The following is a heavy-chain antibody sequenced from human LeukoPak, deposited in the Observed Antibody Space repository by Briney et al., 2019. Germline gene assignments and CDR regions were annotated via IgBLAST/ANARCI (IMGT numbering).Heavy chain of an antibody. V-gene: IGHV3-23*01. Sequence: GGSLRLSCAASGFTFSSYAMSWVRQAPGKGLEWVSAISGSGGSTYYADSVKGRFTISRDNSKNTLYLQMNGLRAEDTAVYYCAKGYSYGYSSLFQHWGQGTLVTVSS. CDR1: GFTFSSYA. CDR2: ISGSGGST. J-gene: IGHJ1*01. D-gene: IGHD5-18*01. CDR3: AKGYSYGYSSLFQH.